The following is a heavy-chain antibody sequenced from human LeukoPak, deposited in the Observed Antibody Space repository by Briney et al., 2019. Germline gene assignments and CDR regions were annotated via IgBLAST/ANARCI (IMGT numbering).Heavy chain of an antibody. Sequence: PGGSLRLSCAASGFTFSRYSMSWVRQAPGKGLEWVSAISGSGGSTYYADSVKGRFTISSDNSKNTLYLQMNSLRAEDTSVYYCAKEEAQHLLYYYIDVWGKGTTVTVSS. D-gene: IGHD2-21*01. CDR3: AKEEAQHLLYYYIDV. V-gene: IGHV3-23*01. CDR2: ISGSGGST. J-gene: IGHJ6*03. CDR1: GFTFSRYS.